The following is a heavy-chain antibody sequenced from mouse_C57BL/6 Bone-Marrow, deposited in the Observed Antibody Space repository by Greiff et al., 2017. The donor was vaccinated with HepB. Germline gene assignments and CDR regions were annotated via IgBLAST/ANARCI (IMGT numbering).Heavy chain of an antibody. CDR1: GFTFSSYA. D-gene: IGHD1-1*01. V-gene: IGHV5-9-1*02. Sequence: EVKLMESGEGLVKPGGSLKLSCAASGFTFSSYAMSWVRQNPEQRLEWVAYISSGGDYIYYADTVKGRFTISRDNARYTLYLQMSSLKSEDTALYYCTSEEVYYGSSPRVCGTGTTVTVS. CDR2: ISSGGDYI. J-gene: IGHJ1*03. CDR3: TSEEVYYGSSPRV.